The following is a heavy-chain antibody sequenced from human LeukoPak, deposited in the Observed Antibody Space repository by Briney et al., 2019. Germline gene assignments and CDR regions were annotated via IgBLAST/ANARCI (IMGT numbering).Heavy chain of an antibody. J-gene: IGHJ3*01. CDR1: GFTFSAYA. CDR2: TSGSGHVS. CDR3: AKDPNGDFVGAFDS. V-gene: IGHV3-23*01. Sequence: PGGSLTLSCAASGFTFSAYAMVWVRQAPGRGLEWVSGTSGSGHVSYYADSVKGRFAISRDNSKSTLYLQMTSLRAEDAAIYYCAKDPNGDFVGAFDSWGQGTKVIVSS. D-gene: IGHD4-17*01.